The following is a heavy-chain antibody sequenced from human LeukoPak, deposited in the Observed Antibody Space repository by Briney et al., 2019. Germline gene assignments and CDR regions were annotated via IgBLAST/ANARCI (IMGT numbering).Heavy chain of an antibody. Sequence: GRSLRLSCAASGFTFGSYGMHWVRQAPGKGLEWVAGIWYDGSNKYYTDSVKGRFTISRDNSKNTLYLQMNSLRAEDTSLYYCAKDQRSTGYYLDYWGQGTLVTVSS. D-gene: IGHD3-22*01. CDR2: IWYDGSNK. V-gene: IGHV3-33*06. CDR3: AKDQRSTGYYLDY. CDR1: GFTFGSYG. J-gene: IGHJ4*02.